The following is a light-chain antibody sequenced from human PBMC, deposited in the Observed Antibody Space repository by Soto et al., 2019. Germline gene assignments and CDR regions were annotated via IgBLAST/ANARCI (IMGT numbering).Light chain of an antibody. CDR1: QGISSY. J-gene: IGKJ1*01. Sequence: VIWMTQSPSLLSASTGDRVTISCRMSQGISSYLAWYHQKPGKAPQLLIYDASTLQSGVASRFSGSGSGTEFTLIISGLQPDDSATYYCQQYTNTNNPWMFGQGTKVDIK. CDR2: DAS. V-gene: IGKV1D-8*01. CDR3: QQYTNTNNPWM.